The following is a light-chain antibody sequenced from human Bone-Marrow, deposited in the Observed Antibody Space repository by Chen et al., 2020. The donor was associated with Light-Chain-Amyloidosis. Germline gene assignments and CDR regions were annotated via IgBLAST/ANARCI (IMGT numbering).Light chain of an antibody. V-gene: IGLV3-21*02. CDR1: NIGSTS. CDR2: DDS. CDR3: QVWDRSSDRPL. Sequence: SYVLTQPSSVSVAPGQTATIACGGNNIGSTSVHWYQQTPGQAPLLVVYDDSDRPSGIPERLSRSNSGNTATLTISRVEAGDEADYYCQVWDRSSDRPLFGGGTKLTVL. J-gene: IGLJ3*02.